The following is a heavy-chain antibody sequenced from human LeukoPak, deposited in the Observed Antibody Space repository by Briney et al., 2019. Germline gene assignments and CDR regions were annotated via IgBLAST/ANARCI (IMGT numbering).Heavy chain of an antibody. CDR2: IKQDGSEK. CDR1: GFTFSSYW. CDR3: ARVDCSSTSCFRGGFYYYYGMDV. V-gene: IGHV3-7*01. D-gene: IGHD2-2*01. J-gene: IGHJ6*02. Sequence: GGSLRLSCAASGFTFSSYWMSWVRQAPGKGLEWVANIKQDGSEKYYVDSVKGRFTISRDNAKNSLYLQMNSLRAEDTAVYYCARVDCSSTSCFRGGFYYYYGMDVWGQGTTVTVSS.